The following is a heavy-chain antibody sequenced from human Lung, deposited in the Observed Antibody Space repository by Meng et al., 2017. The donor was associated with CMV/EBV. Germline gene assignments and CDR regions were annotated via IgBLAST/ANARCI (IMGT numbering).Heavy chain of an antibody. Sequence: QVALRGSGPGLVKPSETLSLTCAVSGDSISNHNWWAWVRQPPGKGLEWIGEIPHRGSSAYNPSLKSRVSMSIDKSKNQFSLKLTSVTAADTAVYHCLRRSGGSVWGQGTLVTVSS. D-gene: IGHD3-10*01. CDR2: IPHRGSS. CDR1: GDSISNHNW. J-gene: IGHJ1*01. CDR3: LRRSGGSV. V-gene: IGHV4-4*02.